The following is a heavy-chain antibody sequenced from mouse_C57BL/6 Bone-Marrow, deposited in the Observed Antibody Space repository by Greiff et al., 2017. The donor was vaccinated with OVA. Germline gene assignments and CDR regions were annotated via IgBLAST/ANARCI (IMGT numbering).Heavy chain of an antibody. CDR2: INPGSGGT. D-gene: IGHD4-1*01. Sequence: QVQLQQSGAELVRPGTSVKVSCKASGYAFTNYLIEWVKQRPGQGLEWIGVINPGSGGTNYNEKFKGKATLTADKSSSTAYMQLRSLTSEDSAVSFCEREDNRDGYFDVWGKGTTVTVSS. J-gene: IGHJ1*03. V-gene: IGHV1-54*01. CDR3: EREDNRDGYFDV. CDR1: GYAFTNYL.